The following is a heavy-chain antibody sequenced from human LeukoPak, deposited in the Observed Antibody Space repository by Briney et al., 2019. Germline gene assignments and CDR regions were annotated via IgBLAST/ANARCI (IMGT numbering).Heavy chain of an antibody. J-gene: IGHJ4*02. CDR3: ASGSIAVAGPPFGY. CDR1: GFTFSSNT. D-gene: IGHD6-19*01. Sequence: GGSLRLSCAASGFTFSSNTMNWVRQAPGKGLEWVSCISSSGSYIYYADSVKGRFTISRDNAKNPLYPQMNSLRAEDSAVYYCASGSIAVAGPPFGYWGQGSPVTVSS. CDR2: ISSSGSYI. V-gene: IGHV3-21*01.